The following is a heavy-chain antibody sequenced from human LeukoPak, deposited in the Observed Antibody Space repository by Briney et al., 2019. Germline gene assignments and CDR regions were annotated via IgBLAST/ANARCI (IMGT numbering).Heavy chain of an antibody. CDR2: IYYSGST. J-gene: IGHJ4*02. CDR1: GGSISSYY. CDR3: ARHRGLTPGGRKFAY. Sequence: SETLSLTCTVSGGSISSYYWSWIRQPPGKGLEWIGYIYYSGSTNYNPSLKSRVTISVDTSKNQFSLKLSSVTAADTAVYYCARHRGLTPGGRKFAYGAQGPLATVS. V-gene: IGHV4-59*08. D-gene: IGHD3-10*01.